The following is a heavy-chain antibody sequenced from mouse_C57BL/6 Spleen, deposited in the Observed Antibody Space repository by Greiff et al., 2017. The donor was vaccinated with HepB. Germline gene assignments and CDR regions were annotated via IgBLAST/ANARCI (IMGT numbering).Heavy chain of an antibody. J-gene: IGHJ3*01. D-gene: IGHD2-4*01. Sequence: QVQLQQSGAELVRPGASVTLSCKASGYTFTDYEMHWVKQTPVHGLEWIGAIDPETGGTAYNQKFKGKAILTADKSSSTAYMELRILTSEDSAVYYCTRRGYYDYDWFAYWGQGTLVTVSA. CDR2: IDPETGGT. CDR3: TRRGYYDYDWFAY. CDR1: GYTFTDYE. V-gene: IGHV1-15*01.